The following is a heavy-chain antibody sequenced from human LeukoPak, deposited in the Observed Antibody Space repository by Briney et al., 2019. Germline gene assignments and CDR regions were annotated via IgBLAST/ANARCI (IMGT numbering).Heavy chain of an antibody. V-gene: IGHV1-69*05. CDR2: IIPIFGTA. Sequence: ASVKVSCKASGGTFSSYAISWVRQAPGQGLEWMGGIIPIFGTANYAQKFQGRVTITTDESTSTAYMELSSLRSEDTAVYYCAREYSSSGYYYYMDVWGKGTTVTVSS. CDR3: AREYSSSGYYYYMDV. D-gene: IGHD6-6*01. J-gene: IGHJ6*03. CDR1: GGTFSSYA.